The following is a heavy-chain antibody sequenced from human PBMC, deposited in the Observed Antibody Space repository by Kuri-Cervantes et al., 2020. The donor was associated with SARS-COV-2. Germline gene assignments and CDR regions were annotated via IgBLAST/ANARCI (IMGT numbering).Heavy chain of an antibody. CDR3: ANLVDTAMAYFDY. V-gene: IGHV3-7*01. CDR1: GFTFSSYW. CDR2: IKQDGSEK. D-gene: IGHD5-18*01. J-gene: IGHJ4*02. Sequence: GESLKISCAASGFTFSSYWMSWVRQAPGKGLEWVANIKQDGSEKYYVDSVKGRFTISRDNSKNTLYLQMNSLRAEDTAVYYCANLVDTAMAYFDYWGQGTLVTVSS.